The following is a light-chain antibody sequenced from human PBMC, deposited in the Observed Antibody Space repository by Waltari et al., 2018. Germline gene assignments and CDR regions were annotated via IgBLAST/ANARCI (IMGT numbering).Light chain of an antibody. CDR2: DTS. CDR3: QKYGTLPAT. J-gene: IGKJ1*01. Sequence: EIVLTQSPGPRSLSPGERATLSCRASQSVARTLAWYQQKPGQAPRLLIYDTSTSATGIPDRFSGSGFGTDFSLTISRLEPEDFAVYYCQKYGTLPATFGQGTKVEIK. CDR1: QSVART. V-gene: IGKV3-20*01.